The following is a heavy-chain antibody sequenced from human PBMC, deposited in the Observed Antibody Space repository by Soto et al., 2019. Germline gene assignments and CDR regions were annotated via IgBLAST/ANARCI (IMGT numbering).Heavy chain of an antibody. CDR3: AKDTLDGGYSYGYDY. Sequence: GGSLRLSCAASGFTFSSYAMSWVRQAPGKGLEWVSAISGSGGSTYYADSVKGRLTISRDNSKNTLYLQMNSLRAEDTAVYYCAKDTLDGGYSYGYDYWGQGTLVTVSS. V-gene: IGHV3-23*01. J-gene: IGHJ4*02. CDR1: GFTFSSYA. D-gene: IGHD5-18*01. CDR2: ISGSGGST.